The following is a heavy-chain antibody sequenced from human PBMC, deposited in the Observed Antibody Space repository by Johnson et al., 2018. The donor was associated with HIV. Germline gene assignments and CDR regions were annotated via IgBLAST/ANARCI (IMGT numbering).Heavy chain of an antibody. Sequence: VQLVESGGGVVQPGRSLRLSCAASGFTFSSYPMHWVRQAPGKGLEWVSGITGTGGSTYYADSVKGRFTISRDNSKNTLYLQMNSLRAEDTAVYYCASQVRGLRLGVDAFDIWGQGTLVTVSS. CDR2: ITGTGGST. D-gene: IGHD5-12*01. CDR1: GFTFSSYP. V-gene: IGHV3-23*04. J-gene: IGHJ3*02. CDR3: ASQVRGLRLGVDAFDI.